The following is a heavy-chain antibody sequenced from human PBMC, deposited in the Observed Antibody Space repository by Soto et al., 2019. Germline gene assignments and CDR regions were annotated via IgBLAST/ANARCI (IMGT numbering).Heavy chain of an antibody. CDR2: IRNKANSYAT. CDR1: GFTFIGSS. Sequence: RGSLRLSCAASGFTFIGSSVRCVRHSSMKGLEWVVRIRNKANSYATAYAASVRGRLTISRDDSKNTAFLQMNSLNTEDTAVYYCISHSPEDMIRTWGQGTLVTVSS. D-gene: IGHD2-15*01. CDR3: ISHSPEDMIRT. J-gene: IGHJ4*02. V-gene: IGHV3-73*01.